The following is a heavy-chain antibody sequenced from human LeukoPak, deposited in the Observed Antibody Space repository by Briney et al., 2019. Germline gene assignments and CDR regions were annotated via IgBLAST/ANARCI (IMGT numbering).Heavy chain of an antibody. Sequence: SETLSLTCTVSVGPITGYYWGWLRQPPGKGLDWVGHTHFGGTTNYNPSLKSRVTISVDTSKNQYSLMLTSVTAADTAVYYCARGYSTSWTYYYDFWGQGALVTVSS. V-gene: IGHV4-59*01. CDR2: THFGGTT. CDR1: VGPITGYY. J-gene: IGHJ4*02. D-gene: IGHD6-13*01. CDR3: ARGYSTSWTYYYDF.